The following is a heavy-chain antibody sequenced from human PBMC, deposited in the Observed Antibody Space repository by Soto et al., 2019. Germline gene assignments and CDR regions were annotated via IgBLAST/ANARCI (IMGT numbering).Heavy chain of an antibody. Sequence: QVQLVQSGAEVKKPGASVKISCKPSGYTFTSYYMDWVRQAPGQGLEWMGIINPSGGSTIYAQECKGRVTITSDTSTGTVYMESSSLRSEDTAVYYSARALTQWDPPAHWGQRALCTAS. J-gene: IGHJ4*02. CDR2: INPSGGST. CDR1: GYTFTSYY. V-gene: IGHV1-46*01. CDR3: ARALTQWDPPAH. D-gene: IGHD3-9*01.